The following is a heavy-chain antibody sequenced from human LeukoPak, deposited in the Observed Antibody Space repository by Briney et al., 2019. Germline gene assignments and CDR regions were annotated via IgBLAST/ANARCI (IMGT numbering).Heavy chain of an antibody. CDR2: INPNSGGT. J-gene: IGHJ3*02. D-gene: IGHD6-13*01. V-gene: IGHV1-2*02. CDR3: ARVGSSSWSDAFDI. Sequence: ASVKVSCKASGYTFTGYYRHWVRQAPGQGLEWMGWINPNSGGTNYPQKFQGSVTITRDPSITTAYLELSRLRSDDTAVYYCARVGSSSWSDAFDIWGQGTMVTVSS. CDR1: GYTFTGYY.